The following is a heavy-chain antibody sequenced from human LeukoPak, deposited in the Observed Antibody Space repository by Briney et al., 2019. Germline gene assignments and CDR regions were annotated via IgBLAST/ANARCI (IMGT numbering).Heavy chain of an antibody. CDR3: ATVWQSDIVVGVAATEKYFDY. Sequence: EPLSLTCAVSGGSISSSNWWSWVRHAPGKGLEWVSSISGSGGSTYYADSGTGRFTISRHQSKTTPSREMNSMRGEDPAVYYCATVWQSDIVVGVAATEKYFDYWGQGTLFTVSS. CDR2: ISGSGGST. CDR1: GGSISSSN. J-gene: IGHJ4*02. V-gene: IGHV3-23*01. D-gene: IGHD2-15*01.